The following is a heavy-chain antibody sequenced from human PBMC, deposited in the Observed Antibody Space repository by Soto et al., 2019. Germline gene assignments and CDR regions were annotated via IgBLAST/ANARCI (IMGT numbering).Heavy chain of an antibody. Sequence: QLQLQESGPGLVKPSETLSLTCTVSGGSISSSSYYWGWIRQPPGKGLEWIGSIYYSGSTYYNPSLKSRVTISVDTSKNQFSLKLSSVTAADTAVYYCARRIAYCGGDCYVFDYWGQGTLVTVSS. D-gene: IGHD2-21*02. CDR1: GGSISSSSYY. CDR2: IYYSGST. J-gene: IGHJ4*02. V-gene: IGHV4-39*01. CDR3: ARRIAYCGGDCYVFDY.